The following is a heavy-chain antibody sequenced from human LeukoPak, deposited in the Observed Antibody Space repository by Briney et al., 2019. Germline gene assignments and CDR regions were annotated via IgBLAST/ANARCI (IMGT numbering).Heavy chain of an antibody. CDR1: GFTFSSYE. J-gene: IGHJ3*02. D-gene: IGHD3-22*01. CDR3: ARDRDGRYYYDSSAHPFDI. CDR2: ISSSGGTI. Sequence: GGSLRLSCAAPGFTFSSYEMNWVRQAPGKGLEWVSYISSSGGTIYYADSVKGRFTISRDNAKNSLYLQMNSLRAEDTAVYYCARDRDGRYYYDSSAHPFDIWGQGTMVTVSS. V-gene: IGHV3-48*03.